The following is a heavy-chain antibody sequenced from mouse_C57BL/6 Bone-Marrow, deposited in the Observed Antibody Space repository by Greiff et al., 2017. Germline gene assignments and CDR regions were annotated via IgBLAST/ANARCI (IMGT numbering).Heavy chain of an antibody. CDR2: IWRGGST. CDR3: AKRDYYGSSYDWYFDV. V-gene: IGHV2-5*01. CDR1: GFSLTSYG. J-gene: IGHJ1*03. D-gene: IGHD1-1*01. Sequence: VQLQESGPGLVQPSPSLSITCTVSGFSLTSYGVHWVRQSPGKGLEWLGVIWRGGSTDYNAAFMSRLSITKDNSKSQVFFKMNSLQADDTAIYYCAKRDYYGSSYDWYFDVWGTGTTVTVSS.